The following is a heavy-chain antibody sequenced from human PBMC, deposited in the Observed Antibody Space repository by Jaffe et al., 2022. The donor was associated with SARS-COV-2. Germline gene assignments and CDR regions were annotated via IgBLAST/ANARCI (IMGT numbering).Heavy chain of an antibody. D-gene: IGHD6-13*01. CDR1: GFTFSDYY. CDR3: ARDRGISFSSSWYVLHGMDV. V-gene: IGHV3-11*01. J-gene: IGHJ6*02. Sequence: QVQLVESGGGLVKPGGSLRLSCAASGFTFSDYYMSWIRQAPGKGLEWVSYISSSGSTIYYADSVKGRFTISRDNAKNSLYLQMNSLRAEDTAVYYCARDRGISFSSSWYVLHGMDVWGQGTTVTVSS. CDR2: ISSSGSTI.